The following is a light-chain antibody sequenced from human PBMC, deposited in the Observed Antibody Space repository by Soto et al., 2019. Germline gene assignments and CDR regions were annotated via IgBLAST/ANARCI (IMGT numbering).Light chain of an antibody. V-gene: IGLV2-14*01. CDR1: SSDVGGYNY. CDR3: SSYTSSSLYV. CDR2: DVS. J-gene: IGLJ1*01. Sequence: QSALTQPASVSGSPGQSITISCTGTSSDVGGYNYVSWYQQHPGKAPKLMIYDVSKRPSGVSNRFSGSKSGNTASLTISGLPAEDEDDYYCSSYTSSSLYVFGTGTKLTVL.